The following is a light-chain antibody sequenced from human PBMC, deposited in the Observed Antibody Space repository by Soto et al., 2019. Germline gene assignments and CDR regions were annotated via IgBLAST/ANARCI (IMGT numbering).Light chain of an antibody. CDR3: QQYNNWPPWT. Sequence: EIVMTQSPATLSVSPGESATLSCRASQSVTSKLAWYQQKPGQPPRLLIYDASTRATGIPARFSGSGSGTEFTLTIISLQSEDFAVYYCQQYNNWPPWTFGQGTKVDIK. V-gene: IGKV3-15*01. CDR1: QSVTSK. CDR2: DAS. J-gene: IGKJ1*01.